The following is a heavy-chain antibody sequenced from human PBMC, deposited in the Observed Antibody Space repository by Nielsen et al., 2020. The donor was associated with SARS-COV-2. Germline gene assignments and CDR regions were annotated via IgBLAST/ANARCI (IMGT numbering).Heavy chain of an antibody. CDR1: GFTFSDYY. J-gene: IGHJ4*02. CDR2: IRSGSTYT. D-gene: IGHD1-26*01. CDR3: ANGPGSWDY. V-gene: IGHV3-11*03. Sequence: SLKISCAASGFTFSDYYMSWIRQAPGKGLEWISYIRSGSTYTNYADSVKGRFIISRDNSKNTLYLEMNSLRADDTAVYYCANGPGSWDYWGQGTLVTVSS.